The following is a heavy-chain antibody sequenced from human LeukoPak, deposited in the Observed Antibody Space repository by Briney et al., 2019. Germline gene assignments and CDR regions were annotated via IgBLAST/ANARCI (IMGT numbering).Heavy chain of an antibody. Sequence: GGSLRLSCAASGFTFSNYGMNWVRQAPGKGLEWVSYIGTTTSTIYYADSLTGRFTISRDNAKNSLYLQMNSLRDEDTAVYYCARHDYGGNSGDYWGQGTLVTVSS. J-gene: IGHJ4*02. D-gene: IGHD4-23*01. V-gene: IGHV3-48*02. CDR1: GFTFSNYG. CDR3: ARHDYGGNSGDY. CDR2: IGTTTSTI.